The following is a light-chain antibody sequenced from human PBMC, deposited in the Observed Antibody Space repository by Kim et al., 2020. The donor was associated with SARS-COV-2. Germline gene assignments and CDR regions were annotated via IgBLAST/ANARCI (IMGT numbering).Light chain of an antibody. V-gene: IGLV1-44*01. CDR2: NDN. CDR1: RSNIGTNS. J-gene: IGLJ3*02. CDR3: AAWDDSLDGLWV. Sequence: ELTQPPSASKTPGQTVIISCSGSRSNIGTNSVTWYRQLPGTAPKLLIYNDNQRPSGVPDRFSGSKSGTSASLAISGLQSDDEADYYCAAWDDSLDGLWVFGGGTQLTVL.